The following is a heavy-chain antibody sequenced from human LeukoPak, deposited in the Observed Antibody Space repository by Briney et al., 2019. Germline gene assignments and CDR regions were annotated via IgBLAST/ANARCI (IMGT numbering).Heavy chain of an antibody. CDR3: AKGGYYERPWYFDY. J-gene: IGHJ4*02. CDR1: GFTFSSYE. V-gene: IGHV3-30*18. Sequence: PGGSLRLSCAASGFTFSSYEMNWVRQAPGKGLEWVAVISFDGTNKFYADSVKGRFTISRDNSKNALYLQMNSLRAEDTAVYYCAKGGYYERPWYFDYWGQGTLVTVSS. D-gene: IGHD3-22*01. CDR2: ISFDGTNK.